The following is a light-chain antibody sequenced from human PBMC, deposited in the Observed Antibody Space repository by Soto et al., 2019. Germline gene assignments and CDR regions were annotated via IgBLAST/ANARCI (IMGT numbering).Light chain of an antibody. CDR2: LNSDGSH. Sequence: QPVLTQSPSASASLGASVKLTCTLSSGHSSYAIEWHQQQPEKGPRYLMKLNSDGSHSKGDGIPDRFSGSSSGAERYLTISSLHSEDEADYYCQTWGTGIYVVFGGGTKLTVL. CDR3: QTWGTGIYVV. V-gene: IGLV4-69*01. CDR1: SGHSSYA. J-gene: IGLJ2*01.